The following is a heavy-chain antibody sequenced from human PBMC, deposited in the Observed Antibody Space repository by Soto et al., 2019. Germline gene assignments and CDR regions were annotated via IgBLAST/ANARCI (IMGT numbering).Heavy chain of an antibody. J-gene: IGHJ1*01. CDR3: ARGAMAGNEVPGD. D-gene: IGHD1-1*01. Sequence: EGQLVESGGGLVQPGGSLRLSCQVSGFTFRSYWMTWVRRAPGKGLEWVANINLDGSEKYYLDAVKGRSTISRDNAKNSMRLDLRYLRANDTAVYYCARGAMAGNEVPGDWGQGTMVTVSS. CDR2: INLDGSEK. V-gene: IGHV3-7*05. CDR1: GFTFRSYW.